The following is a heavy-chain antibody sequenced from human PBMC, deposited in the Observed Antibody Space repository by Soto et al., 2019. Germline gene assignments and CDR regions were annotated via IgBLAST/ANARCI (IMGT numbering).Heavy chain of an antibody. D-gene: IGHD3-3*01. J-gene: IGHJ5*02. CDR1: GFTLRTYT. V-gene: IGHV3-30-3*01. CDR3: ASGAGKATYYDFWSGYSAYNWFDP. Sequence: GGSLRLSCAASGFTLRTYTMNWVRQAPGKGLEWVAVISYDGSNKYYADSVKGRFTISRDNSKNTLYLQMNSLRAEDTAVYYCASGAGKATYYDFWSGYSAYNWFDPWGQGTLVTVSS. CDR2: ISYDGSNK.